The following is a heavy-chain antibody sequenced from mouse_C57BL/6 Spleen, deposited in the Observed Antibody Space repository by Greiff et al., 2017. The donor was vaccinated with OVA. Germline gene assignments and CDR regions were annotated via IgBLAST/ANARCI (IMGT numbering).Heavy chain of an antibody. Sequence: QVQLKQPGAELVMPGASVKLSCKASGYTFTSYWMHWVKQRPGQGLEWIGEIDPSDSYTNYNQKFKGKSTLTVDKSSSTAYMQLSSLTSEDSAVYYCARGTFPWFAYWGQGTLVTVSA. CDR2: IDPSDSYT. J-gene: IGHJ3*01. CDR1: GYTFTSYW. CDR3: ARGTFPWFAY. V-gene: IGHV1-69*01.